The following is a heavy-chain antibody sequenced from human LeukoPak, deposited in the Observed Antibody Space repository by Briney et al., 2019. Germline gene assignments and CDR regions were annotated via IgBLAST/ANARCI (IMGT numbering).Heavy chain of an antibody. D-gene: IGHD7-27*01. CDR3: ARARSENWGCVDY. Sequence: GGSLRLSCAASGFSISSYWMHWVRQAPGKGLVWVSRINSDGSSTDYADSVKGRFTISRDNAKNTLYLQMNSLRAEDTAVYYCARARSENWGCVDYWGQGALVTVSS. CDR2: INSDGSST. CDR1: GFSISSYW. J-gene: IGHJ4*02. V-gene: IGHV3-74*01.